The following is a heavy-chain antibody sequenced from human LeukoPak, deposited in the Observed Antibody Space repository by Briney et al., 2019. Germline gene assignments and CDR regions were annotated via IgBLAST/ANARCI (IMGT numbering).Heavy chain of an antibody. CDR1: GFTVSSNY. Sequence: GGSLRLSCAASGFTVSSNYMSWVRQAPGKGLEGGSVIYSGGSTYYADSVKGGFTISRDNSKNTLYLQMNSLRAEDTAVYYCARDWAPGYFDYWGQGTLVTVSS. J-gene: IGHJ4*02. D-gene: IGHD3-16*01. CDR2: IYSGGST. CDR3: ARDWAPGYFDY. V-gene: IGHV3-66*01.